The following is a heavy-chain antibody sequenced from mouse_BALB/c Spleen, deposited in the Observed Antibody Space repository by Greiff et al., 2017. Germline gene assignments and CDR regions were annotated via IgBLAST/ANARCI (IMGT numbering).Heavy chain of an antibody. CDR3: ANLDFDV. CDR1: GFTFSSYA. J-gene: IGHJ1*01. V-gene: IGHV5-9-4*01. CDR2: ISSGGSYT. Sequence: EVQLVESGGGLVKPGGSLKLSCAASGFTFSSYAMSWVRQSPEKRLEWVAEISSGGSYTYYPDTVTGRFTISRDNAKNTLYLEMSSLRSEDTAMYYCANLDFDVWGAGTTVTVSS.